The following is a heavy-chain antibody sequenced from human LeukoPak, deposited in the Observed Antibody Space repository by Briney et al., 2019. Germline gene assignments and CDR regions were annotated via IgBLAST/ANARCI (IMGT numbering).Heavy chain of an antibody. Sequence: ASVKVSCKASGYTFTIYAMHWVRQAPGQRLEWMGWINAGNGNTKYSQKFQGRVTITRDTSASTAYMELSSLRSEDTAVYYCARGRGVKWELLTTFDYWGQGTLVTVSS. J-gene: IGHJ4*02. D-gene: IGHD1-26*01. CDR2: INAGNGNT. CDR3: ARGRGVKWELLTTFDY. CDR1: GYTFTIYA. V-gene: IGHV1-3*01.